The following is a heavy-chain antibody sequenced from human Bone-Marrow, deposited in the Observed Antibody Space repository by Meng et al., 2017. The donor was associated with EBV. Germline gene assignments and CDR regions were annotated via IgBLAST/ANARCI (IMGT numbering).Heavy chain of an antibody. V-gene: IGHV4-61*01. D-gene: IGHD1-26*01. Sequence: QLQLQESGPGLVKPSETLSPTCTVSGASVSSGSYYWNWIRQPPGKGLEWIGYIYYNGNTNYNPSLKSRVTISVDTSKNQFSLKLSSVTAADTAVYYCASTSGNLIYSDYWGQGTLVTVAS. J-gene: IGHJ4*02. CDR3: ASTSGNLIYSDY. CDR2: IYYNGNT. CDR1: GASVSSGSYY.